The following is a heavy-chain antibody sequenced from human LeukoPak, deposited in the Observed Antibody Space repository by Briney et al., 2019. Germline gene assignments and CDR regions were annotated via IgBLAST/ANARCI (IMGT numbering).Heavy chain of an antibody. J-gene: IGHJ4*02. V-gene: IGHV4-30-4*08. CDR3: ARDEAAGLGSFDY. CDR1: GGPISSGDYY. Sequence: PSETLSLTCTVSGGPISSGDYYWSWIRQPPGKGLEWIGYIYYSGSTYYNPSLKSRVTISVDTSKNQFSLKLSSVTAADTAVYYCARDEAAGLGSFDYWGQGTLVTVSS. CDR2: IYYSGST. D-gene: IGHD6-13*01.